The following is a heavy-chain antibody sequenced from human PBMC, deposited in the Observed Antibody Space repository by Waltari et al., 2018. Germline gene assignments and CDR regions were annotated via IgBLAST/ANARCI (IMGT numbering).Heavy chain of an antibody. CDR3: AKSQLLYFDWWGGMDV. D-gene: IGHD3-9*01. J-gene: IGHJ6*02. V-gene: IGHV3-30*18. CDR1: EFTFSNYG. Sequence: QARLVESGGGVVQPGKTLRLSCVGSEFTFSNYGMHWVRQAPGKGLEWVAVVSYDGRKEYYADSLKGRFTISRDNSKSTLYLEMNGLTVEDTATYYCAKSQLLYFDWWGGMDVWGQGTTVTVSS. CDR2: VSYDGRKE.